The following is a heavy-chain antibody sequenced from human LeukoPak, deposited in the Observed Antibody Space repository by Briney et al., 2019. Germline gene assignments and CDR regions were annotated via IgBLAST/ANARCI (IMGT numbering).Heavy chain of an antibody. CDR1: GGSISSSGYY. J-gene: IGHJ4*02. CDR3: ARLRRVRWLQFFEENLFPRFDY. D-gene: IGHD5-24*01. Sequence: PSETLSLTCTVSGGSISSSGYYWGWIRQPPGKGLEWIGSIYYSGSTYYNPSLKSRVTISVDTSKNQFSLKLSSVTAADTAVYYCARLRRVRWLQFFEENLFPRFDYWGQGTLVTVSS. CDR2: IYYSGST. V-gene: IGHV4-39*07.